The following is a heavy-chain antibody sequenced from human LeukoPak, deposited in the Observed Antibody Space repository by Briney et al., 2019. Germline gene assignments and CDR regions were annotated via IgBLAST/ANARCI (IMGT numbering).Heavy chain of an antibody. CDR1: GFSLSNHW. V-gene: IGHV3-7*01. Sequence: PGGSLRLSCAASGFSLSNHWVTWVRQAPGKGPEWVAHINVDGSEKDFLDSVRGRFTISRDNSENSVYLQMNTLRVEDTAVYHCARGHYGLDVWGQGTTVTVSS. CDR2: INVDGSEK. CDR3: ARGHYGLDV. J-gene: IGHJ6*02.